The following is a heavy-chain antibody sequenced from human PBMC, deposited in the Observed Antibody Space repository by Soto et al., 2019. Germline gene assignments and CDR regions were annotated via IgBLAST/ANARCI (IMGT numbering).Heavy chain of an antibody. V-gene: IGHV3-48*02. D-gene: IGHD3-3*01. CDR1: GFTFSSYS. J-gene: IGHJ6*02. CDR3: ARDRASFWSGYYTVYYGMDV. Sequence: PGGSLRLSCAASGFTFSSYSMNWVRQAPGKGLEWVSYISSSSSTIYYADSVKGRFTTSRDNAKNSLYLQMNSLRDEDTAVYYCARDRASFWSGYYTVYYGMDVWGQGTTVTVSS. CDR2: ISSSSSTI.